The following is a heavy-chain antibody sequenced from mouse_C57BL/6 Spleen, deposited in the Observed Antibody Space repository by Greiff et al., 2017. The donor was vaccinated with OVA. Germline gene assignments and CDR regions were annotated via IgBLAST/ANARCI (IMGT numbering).Heavy chain of an antibody. D-gene: IGHD2-12*01. CDR2: ISYDGSN. J-gene: IGHJ4*01. CDR1: GYSITSGYY. V-gene: IGHV3-6*01. Sequence: EVQLQQSGPGLVKPSQSLSLTCSVTGYSITSGYYWNWIRQFPGNKLEWMGYISYDGSNNYNPSLKNRISITRDTSKNQFFLKLNSVTTEDTATYYCAREEAYYSPGYAMDYWGQGTSVTVSS. CDR3: AREEAYYSPGYAMDY.